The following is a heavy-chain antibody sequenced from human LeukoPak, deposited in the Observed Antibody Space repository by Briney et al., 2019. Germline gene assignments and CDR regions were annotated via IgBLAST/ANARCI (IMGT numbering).Heavy chain of an antibody. CDR3: ARGVGIAVAGTFDY. J-gene: IGHJ4*02. D-gene: IGHD6-19*01. V-gene: IGHV3-48*01. Sequence: PGGSLRLSCAASGFTFSSYSMNWVRQAPGKGLEWVSYISSSSSTIYYADSVKGRFTISRDNAKNSLYLQMNSLRAEDTAVYYCARGVGIAVAGTFDYWGQGTLVTVSS. CDR1: GFTFSSYS. CDR2: ISSSSSTI.